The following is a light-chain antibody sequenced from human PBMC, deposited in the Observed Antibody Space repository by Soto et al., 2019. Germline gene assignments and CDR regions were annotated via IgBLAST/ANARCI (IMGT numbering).Light chain of an antibody. CDR3: QTWGTAPGV. CDR1: SGHSSYA. J-gene: IGLJ2*01. V-gene: IGLV4-69*01. Sequence: QPVLTQSPSASASLGASVKLTCTLSSGHSSYAIAWHQQQPEKGPRYLMKLNSDGSHSKGDGIPDRFSGSSSGAERYLTISSLQSEDEADYYCQTWGTAPGVFGGGTKLTVL. CDR2: LNSDGSH.